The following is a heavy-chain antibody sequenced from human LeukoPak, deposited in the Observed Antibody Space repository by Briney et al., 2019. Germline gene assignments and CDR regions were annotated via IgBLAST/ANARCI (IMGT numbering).Heavy chain of an antibody. CDR1: GYTFTSYD. CDR3: ARRTGSAFDI. D-gene: IGHD1-1*01. V-gene: IGHV1-8*03. CDR2: MNPNSGNT. Sequence: ASVKVSCKASGYTFTSYDINWVRQATGQGLEWMGWMNPNSGNTGYAQKFQGRVTITRDTSISTAYMELSSLRSEGTAVYYCARRTGSAFDIWGQGTMVTVSS. J-gene: IGHJ3*02.